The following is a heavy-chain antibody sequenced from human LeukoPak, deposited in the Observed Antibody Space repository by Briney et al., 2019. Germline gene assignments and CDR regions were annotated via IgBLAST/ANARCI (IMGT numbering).Heavy chain of an antibody. CDR2: ISSSSSYI. Sequence: GGYLRLSCAASGFTFSSYSMNWVRQAPGKGLEWVSSISSSSSYIYYADSVKGRFTISRDNAKNSLYLQMNSLRAEDTAVYYCAKREYGDYFDYWGQGTLVTVSS. V-gene: IGHV3-21*04. CDR1: GFTFSSYS. CDR3: AKREYGDYFDY. D-gene: IGHD4-17*01. J-gene: IGHJ4*02.